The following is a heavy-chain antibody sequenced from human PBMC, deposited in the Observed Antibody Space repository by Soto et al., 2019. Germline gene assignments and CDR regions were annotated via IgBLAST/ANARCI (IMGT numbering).Heavy chain of an antibody. Sequence: SQTISLTCAIAGDSVSSKSAAWNWFRQSPSRGLDWLGRTYYRSKWYNDYALFVKIRITINPATSKNQSSLQLNSVIPEDTAVYYCSSLSGSSGWFDYLGQGILLTVS. V-gene: IGHV6-1*01. CDR3: SSLSGSSGWFDY. CDR1: GDSVSSKSAA. CDR2: TYYRSKWYN. J-gene: IGHJ5*01. D-gene: IGHD6-19*01.